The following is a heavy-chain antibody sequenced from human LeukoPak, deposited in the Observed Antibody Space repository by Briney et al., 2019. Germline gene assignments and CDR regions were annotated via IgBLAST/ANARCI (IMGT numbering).Heavy chain of an antibody. D-gene: IGHD2-21*02. V-gene: IGHV4-61*01. CDR1: GGSISSSTYF. CDR3: ARETYCGGDCYSGFDY. Sequence: PSETLSLTCTVSGGSISSSTYFWSWIRQPPGKGLEWIGYIYYSGSTNYNPSLKSRLTISVDTSKNQFSLKLSSVTAADTAVYYCARETYCGGDCYSGFDYWGQGTLVTVSS. CDR2: IYYSGST. J-gene: IGHJ4*02.